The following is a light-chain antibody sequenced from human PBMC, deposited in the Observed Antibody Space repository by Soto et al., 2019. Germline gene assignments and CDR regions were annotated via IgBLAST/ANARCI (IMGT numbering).Light chain of an antibody. V-gene: IGLV1-47*01. CDR1: SSNIGSNY. J-gene: IGLJ1*01. Sequence: QSALTQPPSASGTPGQRVTISCSGSSSNIGSNYVYWYQQLPGTAPTLLIYKNNQRPSGVPDRFSGSKSGTSASLAISGLRSEDEADYYCAAWDDSLSGYVFGAGTKGTVL. CDR2: KNN. CDR3: AAWDDSLSGYV.